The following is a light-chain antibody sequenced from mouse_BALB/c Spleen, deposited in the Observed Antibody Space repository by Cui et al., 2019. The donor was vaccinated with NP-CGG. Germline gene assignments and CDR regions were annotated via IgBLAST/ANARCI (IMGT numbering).Light chain of an antibody. CDR1: TGAVTTNNY. CDR2: GTN. Sequence: QAVLTQDSALTTSPGETVTLTCRSSTGAVTTNNYANWVQEKPTHLFTGLIGGTNNRAPGVPARFSGSLIGDKAALTITGAQTEDEAIYFCALWYSNHWVFGGGTKLTVL. CDR3: ALWYSNHWV. J-gene: IGLJ1*01. V-gene: IGLV1*01.